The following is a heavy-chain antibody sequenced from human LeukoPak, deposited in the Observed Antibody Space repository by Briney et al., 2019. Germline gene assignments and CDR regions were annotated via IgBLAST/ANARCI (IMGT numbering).Heavy chain of an antibody. V-gene: IGHV4-31*03. CDR1: GGSISSGGYF. Sequence: SQTLSLTCTVSGGSISSGGYFWSWIRQHPGKGLEWIGYIYYSGSTYYSPSLKSRVTISVDTSKNQFSLKLSSVTAADTAVYYCARRVAAAGIGYWGQGTLVTVSS. CDR3: ARRVAAAGIGY. D-gene: IGHD6-13*01. J-gene: IGHJ4*02. CDR2: IYYSGST.